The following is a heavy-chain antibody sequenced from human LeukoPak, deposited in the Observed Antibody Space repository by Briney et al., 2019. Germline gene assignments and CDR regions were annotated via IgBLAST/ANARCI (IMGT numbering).Heavy chain of an antibody. CDR2: IYYSRST. V-gene: IGHV4-39*01. CDR3: ARRGYCSSTSCYEYWFDP. D-gene: IGHD2-2*01. J-gene: IGHJ5*02. CDR1: VGSMSSSSYY. Sequence: SETLSLTCTVSVGSMSSSSYYWGWVRQPPGKGLEWIGIIYYSRSTYYNPSLKSRLTISVDTSKNQFSLKLSSVTATDTAVYYCARRGYCSSTSCYEYWFDPWGQGTLVTVSS.